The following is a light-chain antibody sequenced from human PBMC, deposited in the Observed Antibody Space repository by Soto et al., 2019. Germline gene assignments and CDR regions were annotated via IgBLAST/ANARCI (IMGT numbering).Light chain of an antibody. CDR3: EHPYTDPIS. CDR1: QSIASY. Sequence: DIQLTQAPPSRSASLGDRVTITCRASQSIASYLNWYQQKPGKAPKLLLYAAASLQSLVPSRFSGRGTGTVFTLIMSSLPAVECATSYCEHPYTDPISFGEGKRLEIK. CDR2: AAA. V-gene: IGKV1-39*01. J-gene: IGKJ5*01.